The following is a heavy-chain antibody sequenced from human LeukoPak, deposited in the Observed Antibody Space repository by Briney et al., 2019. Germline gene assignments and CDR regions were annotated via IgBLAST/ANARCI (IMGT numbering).Heavy chain of an antibody. CDR1: GFTFSNAW. D-gene: IGHD1-26*01. CDR2: IRNKSEGGTA. CDR3: TTWGGSFSRY. J-gene: IGHJ4*02. V-gene: IGHV3-15*01. Sequence: PGGALRLSCAASGFTFSNAWMAWVRQAPGEGLVFVGRIRNKSEGGTADYADPLKGRFTISRDDATNTLYLQMNSLEAEDTAVYYCTTWGGSFSRYWGQGTLVTVSS.